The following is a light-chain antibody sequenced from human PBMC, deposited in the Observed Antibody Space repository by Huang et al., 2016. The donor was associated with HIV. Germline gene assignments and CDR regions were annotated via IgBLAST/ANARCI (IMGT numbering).Light chain of an antibody. J-gene: IGKJ1*01. V-gene: IGKV1-NL1*01. CDR1: QAVCDS. Sequence: DIQMTQSPSSLSASLGDRFTITCRANQAVCDSLAWYQRKPGKAPNLLLDRASTLESGVPYRFSGGGSGTNFTLTINNVQPEDVATYYCHQYYSSLWTFGQGTKLEIK. CDR3: HQYYSSLWT. CDR2: RAS.